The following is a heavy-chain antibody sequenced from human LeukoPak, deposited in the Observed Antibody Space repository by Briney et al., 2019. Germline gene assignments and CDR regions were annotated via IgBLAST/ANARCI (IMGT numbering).Heavy chain of an antibody. CDR2: IDYSGST. Sequence: SETLSLTCTVSGGSIGTYYWTWIRQPPGKGLEWIGYIDYSGSTKFSPSLKGRVTMSIDTSKNQFSLRLSSVTAAGTAVYYCTRGRRSSNVHDAFDIWGQGTMVTVSS. J-gene: IGHJ3*02. CDR1: GGSIGTYY. CDR3: TRGRRSSNVHDAFDI. V-gene: IGHV4-59*01. D-gene: IGHD3-10*02.